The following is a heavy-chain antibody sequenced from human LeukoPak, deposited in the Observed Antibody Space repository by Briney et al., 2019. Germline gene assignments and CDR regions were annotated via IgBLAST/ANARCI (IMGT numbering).Heavy chain of an antibody. J-gene: IGHJ3*02. CDR1: GFTFSSYA. Sequence: GGSLRLSCAASGFTFSSYAMHWVRQAPGKGLEWVAVISYDGSNKYYADSVKGRFTISRDNSKNTLYLQMNSLRAEDTAVYYCARDLKGWLGDYDAFDSWGQGTMVTVSS. D-gene: IGHD4-17*01. V-gene: IGHV3-30*04. CDR3: ARDLKGWLGDYDAFDS. CDR2: ISYDGSNK.